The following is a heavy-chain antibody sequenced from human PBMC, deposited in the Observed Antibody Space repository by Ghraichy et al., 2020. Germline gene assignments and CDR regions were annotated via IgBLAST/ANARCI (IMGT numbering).Heavy chain of an antibody. Sequence: GGSLRLSCAASGLTFDDYTMHWVRQAPGKGLEWVSLITWNGGSTYYADSVKGRFTASRDNSKNSLYLQMNSLRTEDTALYYCAAEYYYDSSGCFRYWGQGTLGTVSS. CDR1: GLTFDDYT. D-gene: IGHD3-22*01. CDR2: ITWNGGST. J-gene: IGHJ4*02. CDR3: AAEYYYDSSGCFRY. V-gene: IGHV3-43*01.